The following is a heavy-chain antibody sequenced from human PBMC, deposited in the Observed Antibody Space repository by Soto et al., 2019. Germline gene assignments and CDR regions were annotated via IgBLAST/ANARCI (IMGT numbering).Heavy chain of an antibody. Sequence: QVQLVQSGAEVKKPGSSVKVSCKASGGTFSPYTINWVRQAPGQGLEWMGRIIPFHGVTNYAQKFQARVKNTAEKSTSTAYMELSGLRFEDTAMYYCTRDWEITVSTWSFGGFWGRGTLVTVSS. CDR3: TRDWEITVSTWSFGGF. V-gene: IGHV1-69*08. J-gene: IGHJ4*02. CDR1: GGTFSPYT. D-gene: IGHD3-10*01. CDR2: IIPFHGVT.